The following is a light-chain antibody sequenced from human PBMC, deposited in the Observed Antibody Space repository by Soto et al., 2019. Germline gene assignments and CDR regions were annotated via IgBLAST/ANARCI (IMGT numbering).Light chain of an antibody. CDR2: RNN. CDR3: GSYTGNIYV. Sequence: QSVLTQPPSASGTPGQRVTISCSGSSSNIGSNYVYWYQQLPGTAPKLLIYRNNQRPSGVPDRFSGSKSGNTASLTISGLQAEDEADYFCGSYTGNIYVFGNGTKLTVL. CDR1: SSNIGSNY. J-gene: IGLJ1*01. V-gene: IGLV1-47*01.